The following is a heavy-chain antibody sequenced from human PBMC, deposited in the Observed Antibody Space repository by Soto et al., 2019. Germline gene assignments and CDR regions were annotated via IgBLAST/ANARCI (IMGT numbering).Heavy chain of an antibody. Sequence: EVQLVESGGGLVKPGGSLRLSCAASGFTFSSYSMNWVRQAPGKGLEWVSSISNSSSYIYYADSVKGRFTISRDNAKNSLYLQMNSLRAEDTAVYYCARDYYDSSGYLAPLDYWGHGTLVTVSS. CDR2: ISNSSSYI. CDR3: ARDYYDSSGYLAPLDY. V-gene: IGHV3-21*01. D-gene: IGHD3-22*01. J-gene: IGHJ4*01. CDR1: GFTFSSYS.